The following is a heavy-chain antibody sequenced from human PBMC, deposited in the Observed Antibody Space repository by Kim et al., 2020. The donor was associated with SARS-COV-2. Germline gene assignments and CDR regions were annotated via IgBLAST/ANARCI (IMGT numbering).Heavy chain of an antibody. J-gene: IGHJ4*02. CDR3: ARRIYSGGWYFDY. Sequence: SETLSLTCTVSGVSMSSYFLNWIRQPPGKALEWIGYIYYSWSPNYNPSLKSRVTISVDTSNNQFSLNLNSVTAADTAVYYCARRIYSGGWYFDYWGQGTLVTVSS. CDR1: GVSMSSYF. V-gene: IGHV4-59*08. D-gene: IGHD6-19*01. CDR2: IYYSWSP.